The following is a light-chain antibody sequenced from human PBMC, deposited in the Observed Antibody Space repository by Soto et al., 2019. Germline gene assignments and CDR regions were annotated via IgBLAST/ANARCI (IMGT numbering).Light chain of an antibody. J-gene: IGLJ1*01. CDR2: DVS. V-gene: IGLV2-14*01. CDR3: CSYTGSSTLGV. Sequence: QSALTQPASVSGSPGQSITISCTGTSSDVGGYNYVSWYQQHPGKAPKLMIYDVSNRPSGVSNRFSGSKSGNTASLTISGLQAAEEAAYYCCSYTGSSTLGVFGTGTKLTVL. CDR1: SSDVGGYNY.